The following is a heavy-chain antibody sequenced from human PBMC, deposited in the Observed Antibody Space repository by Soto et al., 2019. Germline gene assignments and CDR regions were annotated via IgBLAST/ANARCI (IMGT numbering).Heavy chain of an antibody. D-gene: IGHD3-3*01. V-gene: IGHV4-39*01. CDR3: AKHQGGVTDFYYGMDV. Sequence: SETLSLTCTVSGGSISSSSYYWGWIRQPPGKGLEWIGSIYYSGSTYYNPSLKSRVTISVDTSKNQFSLKLSSVTAADTAVYYCAKHQGGVTDFYYGMDVWGQGTTVTVSS. CDR2: IYYSGST. CDR1: GGSISSSSYY. J-gene: IGHJ6*02.